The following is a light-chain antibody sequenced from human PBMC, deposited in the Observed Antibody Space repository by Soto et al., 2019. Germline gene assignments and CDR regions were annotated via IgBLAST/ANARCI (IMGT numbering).Light chain of an antibody. V-gene: IGLV1-47*01. J-gene: IGLJ3*02. CDR1: RSNIGSNP. CDR3: VAWDDSLSGRM. Sequence: QAVVTQPPSASGTPGQRVTIFCSGRRSNIGSNPVYWYHHVPGTAPKLLMYRNNLRPSGVPDRFSASKSGTSASLVISGLRSEDEGDYYCVAWDDSLSGRMFGGGTKVTVL. CDR2: RNN.